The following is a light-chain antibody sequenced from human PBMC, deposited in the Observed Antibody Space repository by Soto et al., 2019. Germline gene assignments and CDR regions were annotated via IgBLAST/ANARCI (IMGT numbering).Light chain of an antibody. Sequence: QSVLTQPPSASVTPGQTVTISCSGRYSNIGSNFVSWYQRLPGTAPKLLIYSINLRPSGVPDRFSGSKSGTSASLTISGLQSEDEADYFCSSWDDSLDGPVFGGGTKLTVL. J-gene: IGLJ3*02. V-gene: IGLV1-44*01. CDR2: SIN. CDR3: SSWDDSLDGPV. CDR1: YSNIGSNF.